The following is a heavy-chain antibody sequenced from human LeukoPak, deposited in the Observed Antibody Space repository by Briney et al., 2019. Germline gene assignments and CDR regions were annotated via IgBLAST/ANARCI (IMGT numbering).Heavy chain of an antibody. CDR2: ISYDGSNK. J-gene: IGHJ3*02. CDR3: ARLLRYFDWLPLRGAFDI. D-gene: IGHD3-9*01. CDR1: GFTFSSYA. V-gene: IGHV3-30*04. Sequence: GRSLRLSCAASGFTFSSYAMHWVRQAPGKGLEWVAVISYDGSNKYYADSVKGRFTISRDNSKNTLYLQMNSLRAEDTAVYYCARLLRYFDWLPLRGAFDIWGRGTMVTVSS.